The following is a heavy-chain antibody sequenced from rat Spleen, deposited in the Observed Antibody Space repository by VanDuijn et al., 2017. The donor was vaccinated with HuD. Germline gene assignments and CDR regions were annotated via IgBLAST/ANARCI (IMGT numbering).Heavy chain of an antibody. CDR3: ARSVFDY. Sequence: EVQLVESGGGLVQPGRSLKLSCVASGFTFNNYWMSWIRQAPGKGLEWVATINYDGSRTDYRDSVKGRFTISRDNAKSTLYLQMDSRRSEDTATYYCARSVFDYWGQGVMVTVSS. J-gene: IGHJ2*01. CDR2: INYDGSRT. CDR1: GFTFNNYW. V-gene: IGHV5-31*01.